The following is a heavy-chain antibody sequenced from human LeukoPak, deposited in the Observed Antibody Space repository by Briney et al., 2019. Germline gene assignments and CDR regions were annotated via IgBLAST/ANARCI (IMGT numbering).Heavy chain of an antibody. Sequence: SVKVSCKASGGTFISYAISWVRQAPGQGLEWMGGIIPIFGTANYAQKSQGRVTITADESTSTAYMELSSLRSEDTAVYYCAREWELPSLGYYYYGMDVWGQGTTVTVSS. D-gene: IGHD1-26*01. J-gene: IGHJ6*02. CDR1: GGTFISYA. V-gene: IGHV1-69*13. CDR3: AREWELPSLGYYYYGMDV. CDR2: IIPIFGTA.